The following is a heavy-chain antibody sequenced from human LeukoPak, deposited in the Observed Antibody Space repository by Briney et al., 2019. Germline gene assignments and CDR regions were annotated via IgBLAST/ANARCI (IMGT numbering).Heavy chain of an antibody. Sequence: SETLSLTCAVSGGSFSSSTYYWGWLRQPPGKGLEWVGCIYETRRTYYKPSIKSRVTISVDSSKHQSSLRLTSVTAADTAVYYCARHSGSGYYAYFYTMDVWGQGATVAVSS. CDR1: GGSFSSSTYY. V-gene: IGHV4-39*01. J-gene: IGHJ6*02. D-gene: IGHD2-15*01. CDR2: IYETRRT. CDR3: ARHSGSGYYAYFYTMDV.